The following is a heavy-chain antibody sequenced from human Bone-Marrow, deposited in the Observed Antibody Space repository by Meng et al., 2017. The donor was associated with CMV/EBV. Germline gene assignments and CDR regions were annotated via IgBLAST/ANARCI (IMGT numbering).Heavy chain of an antibody. CDR2: INPNSGGT. D-gene: IGHD3-10*01. CDR1: GYTFTGYY. J-gene: IGHJ4*02. CDR3: ARVPGPSRGEY. V-gene: IGHV1-2*02. Sequence: ASVKVSCKASGYTFTGYYMHWVRQAPGQGLEWMGWINPNSGGTNYAQKFQGRVTMTRDTSISTAYMELSRLRSADTAVDFCARVPGPSRGEYWGQGTLVTVSS.